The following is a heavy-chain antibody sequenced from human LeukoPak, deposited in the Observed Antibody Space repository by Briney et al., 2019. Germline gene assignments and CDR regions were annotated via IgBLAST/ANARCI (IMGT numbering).Heavy chain of an antibody. V-gene: IGHV1-69*04. CDR1: RGTFSKYA. CDR2: IIPILNIT. Sequence: SVKVSCKASRGTFSKYAISWVRQAPGQGLEWMGRIIPILNITHYAQKFQGRVTIAADKSTSTAYMELSSLRSEDTAVYYCARDDDRAREIDYWGQGTLVTVSS. J-gene: IGHJ4*02. CDR3: ARDDDRAREIDY. D-gene: IGHD3-22*01.